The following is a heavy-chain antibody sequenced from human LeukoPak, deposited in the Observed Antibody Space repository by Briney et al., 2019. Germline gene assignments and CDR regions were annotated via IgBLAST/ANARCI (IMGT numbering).Heavy chain of an antibody. Sequence: GGSLRLSCAASGFTFSNAWMSWVRQAPGKGLEWVGRIKSKTDGGTTDYAAPVKGRFTISRDDSKNTLYLQMNSLKTEDTAVYYCTTDTVAAALDAFDIWGQGTMVTVSS. CDR2: IKSKTDGGTT. J-gene: IGHJ3*02. V-gene: IGHV3-15*01. CDR3: TTDTVAAALDAFDI. CDR1: GFTFSNAW. D-gene: IGHD6-13*01.